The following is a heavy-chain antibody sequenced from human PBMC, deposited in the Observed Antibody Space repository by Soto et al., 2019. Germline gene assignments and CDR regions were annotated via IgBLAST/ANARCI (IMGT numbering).Heavy chain of an antibody. CDR3: AREDRDRETGLVPAAIDGMDV. Sequence: QVQLVQSGAEVKKPGSSVKVSCKASGGTFSRYSFTWVRQAPGHGLEWMGRIIPVFGIASYAQTFQGRVTITADKSTRTAYMELSSLRSEDTAVYYCAREDRDRETGLVPAAIDGMDVWGQGTTVTVSS. J-gene: IGHJ6*02. CDR2: IIPVFGIA. V-gene: IGHV1-69*08. CDR1: GGTFSRYS. D-gene: IGHD2-2*01.